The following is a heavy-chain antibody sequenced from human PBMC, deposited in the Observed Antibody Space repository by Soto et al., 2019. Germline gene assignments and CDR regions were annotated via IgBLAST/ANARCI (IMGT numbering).Heavy chain of an antibody. D-gene: IGHD6-13*01. J-gene: IGHJ5*02. CDR1: GGSISSSNW. CDR2: IYHSGST. V-gene: IGHV4-4*02. Sequence: SETLSLTCAVSGGSISSSNWWSWVRQPPGKGLEWIGEIYHSGSTNYNPSLKSRVTISVDKSKNQFSLKLSSVTAADTAVYYCARDPSIAAAFSGWFDPWGQGTLVTVSS. CDR3: ARDPSIAAAFSGWFDP.